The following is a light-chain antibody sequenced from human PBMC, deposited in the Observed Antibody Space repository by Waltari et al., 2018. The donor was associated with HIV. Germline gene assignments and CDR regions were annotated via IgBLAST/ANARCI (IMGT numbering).Light chain of an antibody. Sequence: DIKMTQFPSSVSASVGARVTMTCRATQGIANWVAWYQQKLGKAPKLLIHGASILQEGVPSRFSGSGSGTIFTLTIKTLQPEDFATYFCQQTNSFPITFGQGTRLDSK. V-gene: IGKV1D-12*01. CDR3: QQTNSFPIT. CDR1: QGIANW. J-gene: IGKJ5*01. CDR2: GAS.